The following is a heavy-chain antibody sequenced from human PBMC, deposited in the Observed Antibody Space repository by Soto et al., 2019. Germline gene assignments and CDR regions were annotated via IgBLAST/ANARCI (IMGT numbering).Heavy chain of an antibody. V-gene: IGHV3-23*01. CDR1: GFTFSSYA. J-gene: IGHJ4*02. Sequence: GGSLRLSCAASGFTFSSYAMSWVRQAPGKGLEWVSAISGSGGSTYYADSVKGRFTMSRDNAKNSLYLQMNSLRDEDTAVYYCSWWLSPYWGQGTLVTVSS. CDR2: ISGSGGST. CDR3: SWWLSPY. D-gene: IGHD2-8*02.